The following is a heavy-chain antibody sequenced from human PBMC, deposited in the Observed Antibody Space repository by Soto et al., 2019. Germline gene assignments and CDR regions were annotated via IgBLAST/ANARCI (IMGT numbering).Heavy chain of an antibody. CDR2: IYYSGST. V-gene: IGHV4-31*03. Sequence: SETLSLTCTVSGGSISSCGYYWSWIRQHPGKGLEWIGYIYYSGSTYYNPSLKSRVTISVDTSKNQFSLKLSSVTAADTAVYYCARTYYYDSSGYYPNWFVPWGQGTLVTVSS. D-gene: IGHD3-22*01. CDR1: GGSISSCGYY. J-gene: IGHJ5*02. CDR3: ARTYYYDSSGYYPNWFVP.